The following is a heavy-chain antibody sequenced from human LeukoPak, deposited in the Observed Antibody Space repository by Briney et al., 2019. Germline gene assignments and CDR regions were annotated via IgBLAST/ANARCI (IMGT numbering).Heavy chain of an antibody. D-gene: IGHD6-13*01. J-gene: IGHJ6*03. V-gene: IGHV3-48*04. Sequence: PGGSLRLSCAASGFTSSSYSMNWIRQAPGKGLEWVSYISSSGGTIYYADSVKGRFTISRDNAKNSLYLQMNSLRAEDTAVYYCARGAGSSSWYVVPYNYYYYMDAWGKGTTVTVSS. CDR2: ISSSGGTI. CDR1: GFTSSSYS. CDR3: ARGAGSSSWYVVPYNYYYYMDA.